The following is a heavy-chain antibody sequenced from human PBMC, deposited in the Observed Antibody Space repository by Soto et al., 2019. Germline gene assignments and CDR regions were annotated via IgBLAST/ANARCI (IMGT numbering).Heavy chain of an antibody. V-gene: IGHV4-30-4*01. CDR3: ARTASPARFYDARADFER. CDR1: GGSISNDNYY. Sequence: KTSETLSLTCTVSGGSISNDNYYWSWIRQSPGKGLEWIAYIYYSGSTYYNPSLKSRLTISVDPSKNQFSLKLSSVTAADTAVYYCARTASPARFYDARADFERWGQGTLVTVSS. CDR2: IYYSGST. J-gene: IGHJ5*02. D-gene: IGHD3-22*01.